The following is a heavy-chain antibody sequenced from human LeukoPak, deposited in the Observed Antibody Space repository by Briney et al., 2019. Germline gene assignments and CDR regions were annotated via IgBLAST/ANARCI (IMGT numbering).Heavy chain of an antibody. CDR2: ISGGGGST. CDR1: GFTFSSYA. V-gene: IGHV3-23*01. D-gene: IGHD5-18*01. CDR3: ARKSSYGFV. Sequence: GGSLRLSCAASGFTFSSYAMSWVRQSPGKGLEWVSAISGGGGSTYYADSVKGRFTISRDNSKNTLYLQMNSLRAEDTAVYYCARKSSYGFVWGQGTLVTVSS. J-gene: IGHJ4*02.